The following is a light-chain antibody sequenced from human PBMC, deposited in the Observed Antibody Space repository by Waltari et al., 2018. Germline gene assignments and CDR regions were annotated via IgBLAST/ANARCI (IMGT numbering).Light chain of an antibody. J-gene: IGLJ2*01. CDR2: GNN. Sequence: QSVLTHPPSVSGTPGQRVTISCSGSTSNIGAGHDVHWYQHLPGTAPKLLIYGNNNRPSGVPDRFSGSKSGTSASLAITGLQADDEADYFCQSFDNMLSGGVVFGGGTKLAVL. CDR3: QSFDNMLSGGVV. V-gene: IGLV1-40*01. CDR1: TSNIGAGHD.